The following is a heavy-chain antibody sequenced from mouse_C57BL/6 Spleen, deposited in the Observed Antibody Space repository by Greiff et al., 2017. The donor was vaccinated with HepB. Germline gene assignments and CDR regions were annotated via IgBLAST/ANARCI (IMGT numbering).Heavy chain of an antibody. J-gene: IGHJ4*01. V-gene: IGHV1-9*01. CDR1: GYTFTGYW. CDR3: APTVVATYYAMDY. D-gene: IGHD1-1*01. Sequence: VQLQQSGAELMKPGASVKLSCKATGYTFTGYWIEWVKQRPGHGLEWIGEILPGSGSTNYNEKFTGKATFTADRSSNPAYMQLSSLTTEDSAIYYCAPTVVATYYAMDYWGQGTSVTVSS. CDR2: ILPGSGST.